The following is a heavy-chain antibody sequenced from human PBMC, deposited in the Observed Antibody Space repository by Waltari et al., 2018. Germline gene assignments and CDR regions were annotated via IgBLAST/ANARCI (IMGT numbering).Heavy chain of an antibody. J-gene: IGHJ4*02. CDR1: VYTLDDFD. CDR3: ARDRSGSGWYYFNY. D-gene: IGHD6-19*01. V-gene: IGHV1-2*02. CDR2: INPYSDVT. Sequence: QVQLVQSGAEVKKLGASVKVSCKTSVYTLDDFDMHWVRQAPGQGLEWMVWINPYSDVTNYAQKFQGRVTMTRDTSLSTAYMELSGLRSDDTAVYYCARDRSGSGWYYFNYWGQGTLVTVSS.